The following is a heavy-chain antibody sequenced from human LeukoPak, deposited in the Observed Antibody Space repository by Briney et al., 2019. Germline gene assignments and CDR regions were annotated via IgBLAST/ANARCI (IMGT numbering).Heavy chain of an antibody. D-gene: IGHD6-19*01. V-gene: IGHV4-59*08. CDR3: ARSSGWYYFET. J-gene: IGHJ4*02. CDR1: GGSISSYY. CDR2: IHGSGNT. Sequence: PSETLSLTCTVSGGSISSYYWSWIRQPPGKGLEWIGYIHGSGNTDYNPSLRSRVTISVDTSKNQFSLKLISVTAADTAVYYYARSSGWYYFETWGQGTLATVSS.